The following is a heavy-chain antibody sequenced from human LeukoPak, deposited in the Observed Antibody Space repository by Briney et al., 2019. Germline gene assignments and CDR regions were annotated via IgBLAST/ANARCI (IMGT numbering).Heavy chain of an antibody. Sequence: ESGPTLLKPTQTLTLTCTFSGFSLSTTGVAVGWIRQPPGKALEWLALFYWDADKGYSPSLKSRLTITKDTSRNQVVLTMTNMDPGDTATYYCARALYYDSGYYFDSWGQGTLVTVSS. CDR2: FYWDADK. CDR3: ARALYYDSGYYFDS. V-gene: IGHV2-5*02. CDR1: GFSLSTTGVA. J-gene: IGHJ4*02. D-gene: IGHD3-22*01.